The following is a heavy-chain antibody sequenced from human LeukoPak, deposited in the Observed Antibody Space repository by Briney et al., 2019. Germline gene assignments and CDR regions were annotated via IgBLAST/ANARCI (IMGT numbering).Heavy chain of an antibody. Sequence: SETLSLTCAVYGGSFSSSNYYWGWIRQPPGEGLEWIGYLYYSGSTYYNPSLKSRVTMSVDTSKNQFSLKLSSVTAADTAVYYCARYYSGSYGFDYWGQGTLVTVSS. D-gene: IGHD1-26*01. CDR2: LYYSGST. J-gene: IGHJ4*02. CDR3: ARYYSGSYGFDY. CDR1: GGSFSSSNYY. V-gene: IGHV4-39*01.